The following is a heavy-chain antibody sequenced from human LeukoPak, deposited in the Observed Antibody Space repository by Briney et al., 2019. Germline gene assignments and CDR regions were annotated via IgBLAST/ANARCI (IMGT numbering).Heavy chain of an antibody. CDR2: ISSSGSTI. V-gene: IGHV3-11*01. Sequence: GRSLRLSCAASGFTFSDYYMSWIRQAPGKGLEWVSYISSSGSTIYYADSVKGRFTISRDNAKNSLYLQMNSLGAEDTAVYYCAREGPMVRGVTPFDYWGQGTLVTVSS. CDR3: AREGPMVRGVTPFDY. D-gene: IGHD3-10*01. J-gene: IGHJ4*02. CDR1: GFTFSDYY.